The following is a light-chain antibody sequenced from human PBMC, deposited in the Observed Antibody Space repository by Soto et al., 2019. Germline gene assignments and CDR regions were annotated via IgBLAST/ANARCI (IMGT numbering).Light chain of an antibody. CDR2: AAS. J-gene: IGKJ1*01. Sequence: EIVLTQSPGTLSLSPGERATLSCRASQSVTNNYVAWYQQKPGQGPRLLIYAASGRATGIPDRFSGSGSGTDFTLTISRLEPEDFAVYYCQQYVTPRTFGQGTKVEIK. CDR3: QQYVTPRT. CDR1: QSVTNNY. V-gene: IGKV3-20*01.